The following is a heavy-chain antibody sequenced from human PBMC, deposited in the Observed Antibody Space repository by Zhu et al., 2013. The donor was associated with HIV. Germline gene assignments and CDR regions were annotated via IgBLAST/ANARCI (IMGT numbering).Heavy chain of an antibody. D-gene: IGHD6-6*01. CDR3: ARDPALTTARPNYYYYMDV. J-gene: IGHJ6*03. Sequence: QVQLVQSGAEVKNPGASVKVSCKTSGYTFTSHDINWVRQAPGQGLEWMGWMDPNSGKTGYAQKFQDRVTMTGDTSIGTAYMELSSLRSEDTAVYYCARDPALTTARPNYYYYMDVWGKGTTVTVSS. V-gene: IGHV1-8*01. CDR2: MDPNSGKT. CDR1: GYTFTSHD.